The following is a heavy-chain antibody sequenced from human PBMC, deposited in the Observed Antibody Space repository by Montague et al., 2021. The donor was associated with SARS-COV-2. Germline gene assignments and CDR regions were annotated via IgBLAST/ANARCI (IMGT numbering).Heavy chain of an antibody. V-gene: IGHV4-59*12. CDR1: GGSITNYY. CDR3: ARLRRGTYYVSFDP. Sequence: SETLSLTCTVSGGSITNYYWTWIRQPPGRGLEWIGYIYYSATTNYNPSLKSRVTMSIDTSKNQFSQSLSSVTAADSAVYYCARLRRGTYYVSFDPWGQGTLVSVSS. D-gene: IGHD1-26*01. CDR2: IYYSATT. J-gene: IGHJ5*02.